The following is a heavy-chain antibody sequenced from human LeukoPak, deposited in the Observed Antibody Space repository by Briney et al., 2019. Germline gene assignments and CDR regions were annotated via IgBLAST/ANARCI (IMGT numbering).Heavy chain of an antibody. D-gene: IGHD3-16*01. V-gene: IGHV3-7*01. J-gene: IGHJ4*02. CDR2: IKQDGSEK. Sequence: PGGSLKLSCTASGYTFSSYWISWVRQAPGKGLEWVANIKQDGSEKNYVESVKGRFTISRDNAKNSLYLQLNSLRAEDTAVYYCAREGGYWGQGTLVTVSS. CDR1: GYTFSSYW. CDR3: AREGGY.